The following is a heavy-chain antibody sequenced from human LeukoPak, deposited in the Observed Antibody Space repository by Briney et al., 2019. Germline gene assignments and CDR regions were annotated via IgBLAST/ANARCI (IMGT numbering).Heavy chain of an antibody. CDR2: MNPNSAKT. J-gene: IGHJ4*02. D-gene: IGHD2-2*02. Sequence: GASVKVSCKASGYTFTSFDIHWVRQAPGQGLEWMGWMNPNSAKTGYAQKFQGRVTITMTTSVNTAYMELSSLTSEDTAVYYCAKGGGIVVVPAAILWGQGTLVTVSS. CDR1: GYTFTSFD. V-gene: IGHV1-8*01. CDR3: AKGGGIVVVPAAIL.